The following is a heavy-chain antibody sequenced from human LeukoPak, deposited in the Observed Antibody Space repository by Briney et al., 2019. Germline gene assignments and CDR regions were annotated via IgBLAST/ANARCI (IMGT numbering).Heavy chain of an antibody. CDR1: GYTFTSYD. CDR3: ARGPTTGDY. V-gene: IGHV1-8*01. CDR2: MKPNSGNT. Sequence: ASVKVSCKASGYTFTSYDINWVRQAAGQGLEWMGWMKPNSGNTGYAQKFQGRVTMTRNTSISTAYMEPSSLRSEDTAVYSGARGPTTGDYSGPRSLVTVSS. J-gene: IGHJ4*02. D-gene: IGHD1-1*01.